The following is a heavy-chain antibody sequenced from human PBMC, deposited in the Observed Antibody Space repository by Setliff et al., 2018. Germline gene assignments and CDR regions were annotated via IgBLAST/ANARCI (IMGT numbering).Heavy chain of an antibody. CDR1: GYIFTNYW. Sequence: GESLKLSCKASGYIFTNYWIGWVRQMPGKGLEWMGVFYPGDSDTRYSPSFQGQVTISADKSINTAYLQWSSLKASDTAIYYCTRHEDRNKCTSSSCYRENDAFDVWGQGAMVTVSS. J-gene: IGHJ3*01. CDR3: TRHEDRNKCTSSSCYRENDAFDV. V-gene: IGHV5-51*01. CDR2: FYPGDSDT. D-gene: IGHD2-2*01.